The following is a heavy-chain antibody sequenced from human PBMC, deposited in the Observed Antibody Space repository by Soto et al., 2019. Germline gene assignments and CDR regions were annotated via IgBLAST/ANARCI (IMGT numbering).Heavy chain of an antibody. CDR1: GVSLTGYH. CDR2: AYYSGNV. D-gene: IGHD3-10*01. J-gene: IGHJ5*02. V-gene: IGHV4-59*01. CDR3: ARRLNLGSFDH. Sequence: SETLSLTCNVSGVSLTGYHWNWIRQPPGKTLEWIGFAYYSGNVLYNPSFKGRASIRVDRSKNQFSLRLTSVTAADTAVYYCARRLNLGSFDHWGRGTLVTVSS.